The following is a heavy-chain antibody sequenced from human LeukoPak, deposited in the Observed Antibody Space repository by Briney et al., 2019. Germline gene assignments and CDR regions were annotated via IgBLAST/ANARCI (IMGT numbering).Heavy chain of an antibody. CDR1: GFTFSSYG. CDR2: IRYDGSNK. CDR3: AKGGGYEAQYYYYYLDV. J-gene: IGHJ6*03. Sequence: GGSLRLSCAAPGFTFSSYGMHWVRQAPGKGLEWVAFIRYDGSNKYYADSVKGRFTISRDNSKNTLYLQMNSLRPEDTAVYYCAKGGGYEAQYYYYYLDVWGKGTTVTISS. V-gene: IGHV3-30*02. D-gene: IGHD5-12*01.